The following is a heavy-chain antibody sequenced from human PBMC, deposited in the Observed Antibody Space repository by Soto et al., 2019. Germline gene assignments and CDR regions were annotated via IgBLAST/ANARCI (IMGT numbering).Heavy chain of an antibody. CDR2: IIPIFGTA. Sequence: SVKVSCKASGGTFSSYAISWVRQAPGQGLEWMGGIIPIFGTANYAQKFQGRVTITADESTSTAYMELSSLRSEDTAVYYCARDLRYSSDESPAFDIWGQGTTVTVSS. V-gene: IGHV1-69*13. CDR1: GGTFSSYA. CDR3: ARDLRYSSDESPAFDI. J-gene: IGHJ3*02. D-gene: IGHD6-19*01.